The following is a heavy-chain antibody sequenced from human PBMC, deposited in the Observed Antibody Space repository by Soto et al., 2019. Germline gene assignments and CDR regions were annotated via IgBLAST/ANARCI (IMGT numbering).Heavy chain of an antibody. J-gene: IGHJ4*02. Sequence: EVQLVESGGGLVQPGGSLRLSCAASGFTLSNYDMHWVRQGTGKGLEWVSVIGTAGDTYYPGSVQGRFTTSREHAKNSLYLQMNGLRAGDTAVYYCARSRVADFDYWGQGTLVTVSS. V-gene: IGHV3-13*04. CDR1: GFTLSNYD. D-gene: IGHD2-15*01. CDR3: ARSRVADFDY. CDR2: IGTAGDT.